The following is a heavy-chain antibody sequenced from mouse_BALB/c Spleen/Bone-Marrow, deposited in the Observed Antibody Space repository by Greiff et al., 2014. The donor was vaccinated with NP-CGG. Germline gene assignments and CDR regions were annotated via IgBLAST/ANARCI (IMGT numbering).Heavy chain of an antibody. CDR1: DYTFTTYW. CDR3: ARRTLAMDY. J-gene: IGHJ4*01. CDR2: IDPSTSET. Sequence: QVQLQQPGPDLVRPGSSVKMSCKASDYTFTTYWMYWVKQRPGQGLEWIGMIDPSTSETRLNQKFKDKATLIVDKSSNTAYMQLSSLTSEDSAVYYCARRTLAMDYWGQGTSVTVSS. V-gene: IGHV1-61*01.